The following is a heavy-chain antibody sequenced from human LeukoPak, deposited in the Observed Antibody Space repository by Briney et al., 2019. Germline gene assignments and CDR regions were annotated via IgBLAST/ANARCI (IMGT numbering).Heavy chain of an antibody. V-gene: IGHV3-30*02. J-gene: IGHJ6*04. CDR3: AKGDIVVVPADV. Sequence: PGGSLRLSCAASGFTFSSYGMHWVRQAPGKGLEWVAFIRYDGSNKYYADSVKGRFTISRDNSKNTLYLQMNSLRAEDTAVYYCAKGDIVVVPADVWGKGTTVTVSS. CDR2: IRYDGSNK. D-gene: IGHD2-2*01. CDR1: GFTFSSYG.